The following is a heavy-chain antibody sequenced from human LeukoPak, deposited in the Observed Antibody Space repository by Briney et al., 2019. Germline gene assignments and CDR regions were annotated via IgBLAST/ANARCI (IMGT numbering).Heavy chain of an antibody. V-gene: IGHV1-24*01. J-gene: IGHJ4*02. CDR1: GYTLTELS. D-gene: IGHD3-22*01. CDR3: ATRGIDSSGYHPFDH. Sequence: ASVKVSCKVSGYTLTELSMHWVRQARGKGLEWMGGFDPEDGETIYAQKFQGRVTMTEDTSTDTAYMELSSLRSEDTAVYYCATRGIDSSGYHPFDHWGQGTLVTVSS. CDR2: FDPEDGET.